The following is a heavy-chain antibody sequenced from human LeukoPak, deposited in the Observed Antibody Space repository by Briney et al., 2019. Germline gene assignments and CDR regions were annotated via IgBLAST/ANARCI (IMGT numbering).Heavy chain of an antibody. D-gene: IGHD6-6*01. CDR3: ASQFGTAARIYYYMDV. CDR1: GFTFSSYA. Sequence: GALRLSCAASGFTFSSYAMHWVRQAPGKGLEWVAVISYDGSNKYYADSVKGRFTISRDNSKNTLYLQMNSLRAEDTAVYYCASQFGTAARIYYYMDVWGKGTTVTVSS. CDR2: ISYDGSNK. J-gene: IGHJ6*03. V-gene: IGHV3-30-3*01.